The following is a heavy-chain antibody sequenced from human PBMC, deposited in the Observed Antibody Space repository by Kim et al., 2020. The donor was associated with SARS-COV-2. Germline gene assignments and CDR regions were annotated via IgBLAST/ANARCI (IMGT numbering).Heavy chain of an antibody. V-gene: IGHV3-74*01. J-gene: IGHJ4*02. Sequence: GGSLRLSCAASGFTFSSYWMHWVRQAPGKGLVWVSHINSDGSTISYADSVKGRFTISRDNAKNTLYLQMNSLRAEDTAVYYCARDGYYYGSGTYYNLFGDWGQGTRVTVSS. D-gene: IGHD3-10*01. CDR2: INSDGSTI. CDR1: GFTFSSYW. CDR3: ARDGYYYGSGTYYNLFGD.